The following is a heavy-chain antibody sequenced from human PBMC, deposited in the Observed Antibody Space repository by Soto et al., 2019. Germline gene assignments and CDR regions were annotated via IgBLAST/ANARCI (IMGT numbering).Heavy chain of an antibody. CDR3: AKEHYGDFDY. D-gene: IGHD4-17*01. J-gene: IGHJ4*02. V-gene: IGHV3-30*18. Sequence: QVQLVESGGGVVQPGRSLRLSCAASGFTFSSYGMHWVRQAPCKGLEWVAVISYDGSNKYYADSVKGRFTISRDNSKNTLYLQMNSLRAEDTAVYYCAKEHYGDFDYWGQGTLVTVSS. CDR2: ISYDGSNK. CDR1: GFTFSSYG.